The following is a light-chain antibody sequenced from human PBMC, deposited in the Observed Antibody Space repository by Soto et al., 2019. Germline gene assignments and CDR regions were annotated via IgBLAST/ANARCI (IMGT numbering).Light chain of an antibody. CDR1: QSVLYSSNNKNY. CDR3: QQYYSLPLI. CDR2: WAS. Sequence: DIVMTECPDSLAVSLGERATINCKSSQSVLYSSNNKNYLAWYQQKPGQPPKLLIYWASTRESGVPDRFSGSGSGTDFTLTISSLQAEDVALYYCQQYYSLPLIFGGGTKVDIK. J-gene: IGKJ4*01. V-gene: IGKV4-1*01.